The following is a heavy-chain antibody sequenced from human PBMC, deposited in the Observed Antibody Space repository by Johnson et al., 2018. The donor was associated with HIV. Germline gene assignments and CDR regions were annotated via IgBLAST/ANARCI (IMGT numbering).Heavy chain of an antibody. Sequence: VQLVESRGGVVQPGGSLRLSCAASGFTFSDYYMSWIRQAPGKGLEWVSGINWNGGSTGYADSVKGRFTISRDNAKNSLYLQMNSLRAEDTAVYYCARDSLAHDAFDIWGQGTMVTVSS. CDR1: GFTFSDYY. CDR3: ARDSLAHDAFDI. V-gene: IGHV3-20*04. J-gene: IGHJ3*02. CDR2: INWNGGST.